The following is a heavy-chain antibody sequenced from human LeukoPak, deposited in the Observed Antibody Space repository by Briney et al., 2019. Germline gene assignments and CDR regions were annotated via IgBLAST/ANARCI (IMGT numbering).Heavy chain of an antibody. CDR1: GFTFDDYA. V-gene: IGHV3-9*01. J-gene: IGHJ5*02. Sequence: GRSLRLSCAASGFTFDDYAMHWVRQAPGKGLEWASGISWNSGSIGYADSVKGRFTISRDNAKTSLYLQMNSLRAEDTALYYCAKDLRRYCSSTSCLGGFDPWGQGTLVTASS. CDR2: ISWNSGSI. CDR3: AKDLRRYCSSTSCLGGFDP. D-gene: IGHD2-2*01.